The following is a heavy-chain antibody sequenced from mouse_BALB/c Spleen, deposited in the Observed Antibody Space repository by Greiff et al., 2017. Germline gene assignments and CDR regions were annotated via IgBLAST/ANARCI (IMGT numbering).Heavy chain of an antibody. J-gene: IGHJ2*01. CDR3: ARNRGCLPHYLDD. Sequence: QVQLKESGPGLVQPSQSLSITCTVSGFSLTSYGVHWVRQSPGKGLEWLGVIWSGGSTDYNAAFISRLSISKDNSKSQVFFKMNSLQADDTAIYYCARNRGCLPHYLDDWGEGTTLTVSS. CDR2: IWSGGST. D-gene: IGHD3-3*01. V-gene: IGHV2-4-1*01. CDR1: GFSLTSYG.